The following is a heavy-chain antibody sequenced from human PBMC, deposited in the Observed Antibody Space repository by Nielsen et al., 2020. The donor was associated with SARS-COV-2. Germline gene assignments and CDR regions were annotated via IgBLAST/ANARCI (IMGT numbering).Heavy chain of an antibody. J-gene: IGHJ4*02. CDR3: ARWRTYGNGWDF. D-gene: IGHD6-19*01. Sequence: ASVKVSCKASGYTFSNFGLSWVRQAPGRGLEWIGWIIGFNGNTNYLQKFKGRVTMTTHSSTGTVYMELRSLRADDTAIYYCARWRTYGNGWDFWGQGTLVTVSS. CDR2: IIGFNGNT. V-gene: IGHV1-18*01. CDR1: GYTFSNFG.